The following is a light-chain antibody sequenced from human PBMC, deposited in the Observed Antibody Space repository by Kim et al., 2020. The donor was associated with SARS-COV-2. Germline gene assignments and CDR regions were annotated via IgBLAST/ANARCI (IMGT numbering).Light chain of an antibody. CDR2: LNSDGSH. CDR1: SGHSSYA. Sequence: QLVLTQSASASASLGASVKPTCTLSSGHSSYAIAWHQQLPEKGPRYLMKLNSDGSHSKGDGIPDRFSGSSSGAERYLIISSLQSEDEADYYCQTWDTGVRVFGGGTQLTVL. J-gene: IGLJ3*02. V-gene: IGLV4-69*01. CDR3: QTWDTGVRV.